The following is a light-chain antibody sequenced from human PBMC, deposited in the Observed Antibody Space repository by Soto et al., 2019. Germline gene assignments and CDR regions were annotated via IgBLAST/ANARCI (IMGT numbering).Light chain of an antibody. CDR3: QSYDRSLYLV. CDR1: SSNIGAGYD. Sequence: QTVVTQPPSVSGAPGQRVTISCTGSSSNIGAGYDVHWYQQLPGAAPKLLIYGNNNRPSGVPDRFSGSKSGTSASLAITGLQTEDEADYYCQSYDRSLYLVFGGGTKLTVL. CDR2: GNN. J-gene: IGLJ2*01. V-gene: IGLV1-40*01.